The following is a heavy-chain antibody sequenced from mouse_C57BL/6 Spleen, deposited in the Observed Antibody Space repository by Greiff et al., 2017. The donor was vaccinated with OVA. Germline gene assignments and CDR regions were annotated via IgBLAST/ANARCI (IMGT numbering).Heavy chain of an antibody. CDR3: ARRIRKDYAMDY. J-gene: IGHJ4*01. V-gene: IGHV1-50*01. Sequence: QVQLQQPGAELVKPGASVKLSCKASGYTFTSYWMQWVKQRPGQGLEWIGEIDPSDSYTNYNQKFKGKATLTVDTSSSTAYMQLSSLTSEDSAVYYCARRIRKDYAMDYWGQGTSVTVSS. D-gene: IGHD2-4*01. CDR1: GYTFTSYW. CDR2: IDPSDSYT.